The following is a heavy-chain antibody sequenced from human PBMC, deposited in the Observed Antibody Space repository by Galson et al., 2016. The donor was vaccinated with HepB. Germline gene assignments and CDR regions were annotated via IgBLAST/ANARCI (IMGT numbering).Heavy chain of an antibody. CDR3: AKEQRRAGLEVCMDV. V-gene: IGHV3-74*01. CDR1: GFAFSSHW. D-gene: IGHD1-1*01. Sequence: SLRLSCAASGFAFSSHWMHWVRQDLGKGLVWVSRINSDGTISNYADSVKGRFTISRDNARNTLYLQMNSLRAEDTAVYYCAKEQRRAGLEVCMDVGGQGTTVTVSS. CDR2: INSDGTIS. J-gene: IGHJ6*02.